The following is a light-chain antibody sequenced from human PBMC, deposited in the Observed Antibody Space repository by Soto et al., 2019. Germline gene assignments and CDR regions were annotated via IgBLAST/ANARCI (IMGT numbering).Light chain of an antibody. Sequence: QSVLTQPPSVSGAPGQRVTISCTGSRSNIGAGYDVHWYQQLPGTAPKLLTYGNNNRPSGVPDRFSGSKSGTSASLAITGLQAEDEADYYCQSHDTSLSGSVFGGGTKLTVL. CDR2: GNN. V-gene: IGLV1-40*01. CDR1: RSNIGAGYD. J-gene: IGLJ2*01. CDR3: QSHDTSLSGSV.